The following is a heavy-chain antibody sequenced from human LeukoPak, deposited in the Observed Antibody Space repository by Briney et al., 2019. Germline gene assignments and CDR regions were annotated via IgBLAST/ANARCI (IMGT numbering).Heavy chain of an antibody. V-gene: IGHV4-59*01. CDR3: ARGGYYDSSDYYGYYFDY. Sequence: SETLSLTCTVSGGSISSYYWSWIRQPPGKGLEWIGYIYYSGSTNYNPSLKSRVTISVDTSKNQFSLKLSSVTAADTAVYYCARGGYYDSSDYYGYYFDYWGQGTLVTVSS. D-gene: IGHD3-22*01. CDR1: GGSISSYY. J-gene: IGHJ4*02. CDR2: IYYSGST.